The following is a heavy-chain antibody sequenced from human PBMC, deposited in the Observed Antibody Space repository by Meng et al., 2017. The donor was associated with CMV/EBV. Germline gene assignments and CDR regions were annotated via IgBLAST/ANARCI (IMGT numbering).Heavy chain of an antibody. CDR3: ARGYCTNGVCYQRGGNDY. J-gene: IGHJ4*02. D-gene: IGHD2-8*01. CDR1: GFSFSSYG. V-gene: IGHV3-33*08. Sequence: GGSLRLSCAASGFSFSSYGMHWVRQAPGKGLEWVAVIWYDGSNQYYVDSVKGRFTISRDNSKNTLYLQMNSLRAEDTAVYYCARGYCTNGVCYQRGGNDYWGQGTLVTVSS. CDR2: IWYDGSNQ.